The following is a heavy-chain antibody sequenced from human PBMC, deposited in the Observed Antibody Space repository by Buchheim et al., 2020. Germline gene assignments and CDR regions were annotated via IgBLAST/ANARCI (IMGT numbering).Heavy chain of an antibody. CDR1: GFTFSVYA. D-gene: IGHD6-25*01. Sequence: EVQLLESGGGLVQPGGSLRLSCAASGFTFSVYAMSWVRQAPGKGLEWVSGIRSSGGSTHYADSVKGRFTISRDQHKNTMYLKMDSLRAEDTAVYYCAKDAQMGYSSASYFDYWGQGTL. J-gene: IGHJ4*02. CDR2: IRSSGGST. V-gene: IGHV3-23*01. CDR3: AKDAQMGYSSASYFDY.